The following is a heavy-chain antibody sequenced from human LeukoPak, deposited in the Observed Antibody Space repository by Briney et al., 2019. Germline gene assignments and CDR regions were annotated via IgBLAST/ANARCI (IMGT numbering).Heavy chain of an antibody. CDR1: GGPFSIYT. D-gene: IGHD2-2*01. CDR3: ARGGAIVVVPAAELRFDP. V-gene: IGHV1-69*10. Sequence: VASVKVSCKASGGPFSIYTINGVRQAPGQGLEWVGGIIPILCIANYAQKFQGKVTITTDKSTSTAYMELSSLRSEDTAVYYCARGGAIVVVPAAELRFDPWGQGTLVTVSS. CDR2: IIPILCIA. J-gene: IGHJ5*02.